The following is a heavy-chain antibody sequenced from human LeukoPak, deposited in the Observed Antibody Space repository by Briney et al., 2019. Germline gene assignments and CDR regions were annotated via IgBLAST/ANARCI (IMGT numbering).Heavy chain of an antibody. J-gene: IGHJ4*02. CDR2: IYHSGSI. Sequence: SETLSLTCAVSGGSISSGGYSWSWIRQPPGKGLEWIGYIYHSGSIYYNPSLKSRVTISVDTSKNQFSLKLSSVTAADTAVYYCARGPRVLPWRGWGYYFDYWGQGTLVTVSS. D-gene: IGHD2-15*01. CDR3: ARGPRVLPWRGWGYYFDY. CDR1: GGSISSGGYS. V-gene: IGHV4-30-2*01.